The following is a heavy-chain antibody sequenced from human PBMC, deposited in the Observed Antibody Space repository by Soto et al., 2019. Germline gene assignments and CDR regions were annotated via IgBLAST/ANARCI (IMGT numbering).Heavy chain of an antibody. CDR3: ASQAVSEWYYFDY. CDR2: IYPGDSDT. J-gene: IGHJ4*02. Sequence: GESLKISCKGSGYSFTSYWIAWVRQMPGKGLEWMGIIYPGDSDTRYNPSFQGQVTISADKSISTAYLQWSSLKASDTAMYYCASQAVSEWYYFDYWGQGTLVTVSS. D-gene: IGHD6-19*01. V-gene: IGHV5-51*01. CDR1: GYSFTSYW.